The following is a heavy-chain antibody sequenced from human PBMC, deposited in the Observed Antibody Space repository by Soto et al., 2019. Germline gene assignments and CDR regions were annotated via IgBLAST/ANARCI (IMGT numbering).Heavy chain of an antibody. CDR3: AKGLAAAGYYYYGMDV. V-gene: IGHV3-30*18. J-gene: IGHJ6*02. Sequence: RHSRTASGGKCVGFGIRWIRQDQGKGLEWVAVISYDGSNKYYADSVKGRFIISRDNSKNTLYLQMNSLRAEDTAVYYCAKGLAAAGYYYYGMDVWGQGTTVTGSS. D-gene: IGHD6-13*01. CDR2: ISYDGSNK. CDR1: GGKCVGFG.